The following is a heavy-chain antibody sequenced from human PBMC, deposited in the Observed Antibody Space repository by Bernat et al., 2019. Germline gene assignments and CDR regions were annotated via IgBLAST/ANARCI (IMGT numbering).Heavy chain of an antibody. CDR1: GGTFSSYT. D-gene: IGHD3-22*01. V-gene: IGHV1-69*02. CDR2: IIPILGIA. J-gene: IGHJ4*02. CDR3: ASHYYDSSGYYYYFDY. Sequence: QVQLVQSGAEVKKPGSSVKVSCKASGGTFSSYTISWVRQAPGQGLEWMGRIIPILGIANYAQKFQGRVTITADKSTSTAYMELSSLRSEDTAVYYCASHYYDSSGYYYYFDYWGQGTLVTVSS.